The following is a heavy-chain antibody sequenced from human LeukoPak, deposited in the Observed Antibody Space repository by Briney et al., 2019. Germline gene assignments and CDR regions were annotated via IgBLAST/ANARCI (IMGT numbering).Heavy chain of an antibody. D-gene: IGHD5-18*01. J-gene: IGHJ5*02. CDR2: ISSSSSYI. Sequence: GGSLRLSCAASGFTFSSYSMNWVRQAPGKGLEWVSSISSSSSYIYYADSVKGRFTISRDNAKNSLYLQMNSLRAEDTAVYYCARDRGYSCGHRWFDPWGQGTLVTVSS. CDR1: GFTFSSYS. CDR3: ARDRGYSCGHRWFDP. V-gene: IGHV3-21*01.